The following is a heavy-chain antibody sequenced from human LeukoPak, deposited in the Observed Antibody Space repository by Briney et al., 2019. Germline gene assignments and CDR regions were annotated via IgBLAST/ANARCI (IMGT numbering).Heavy chain of an antibody. D-gene: IGHD6-19*01. CDR2: ISGYNGNT. Sequence: ASVKVSCKASGYTFTSYDIDWVRQATGQGLEWMGWISGYNGNTNYAQKLQGRVTMTTDTSTSTAYMELRSLRSDDTAVYYCARDLKRGYSSGRYSWGTGSSNDYWGQGTLVTVSS. V-gene: IGHV1-18*01. CDR1: GYTFTSYD. J-gene: IGHJ4*02. CDR3: ARDLKRGYSSGRYSWGTGSSNDY.